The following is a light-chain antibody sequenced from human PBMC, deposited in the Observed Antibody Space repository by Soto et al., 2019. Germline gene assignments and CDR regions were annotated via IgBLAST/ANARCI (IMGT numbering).Light chain of an antibody. CDR1: QSVNSTC. V-gene: IGKV3-20*01. Sequence: ENVLTQSPGTLSLSPGERATLSCRASQSVNSTCLAWYQQKPGQAPRLLIYGVSNRATGVPDRFTGSGSGTDFTLSISRLEPEDFAVYYWQQYGDSPRTFGQGTNLEVK. CDR2: GVS. CDR3: QQYGDSPRT. J-gene: IGKJ2*01.